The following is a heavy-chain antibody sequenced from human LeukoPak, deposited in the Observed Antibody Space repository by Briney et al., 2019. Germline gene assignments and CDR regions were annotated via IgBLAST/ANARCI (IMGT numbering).Heavy chain of an antibody. Sequence: SETLSLTCTVSGGSITSYYCSWIRQPPGKGLEWIGYIYYSGSTNYNPSLKSRVTISVDTSKNQFSLKLSSVTAADTAVYYCARDSSSWNAFDIWGQGTMVTVSS. J-gene: IGHJ3*02. V-gene: IGHV4-59*01. D-gene: IGHD6-13*01. CDR2: IYYSGST. CDR3: ARDSSSWNAFDI. CDR1: GGSITSYY.